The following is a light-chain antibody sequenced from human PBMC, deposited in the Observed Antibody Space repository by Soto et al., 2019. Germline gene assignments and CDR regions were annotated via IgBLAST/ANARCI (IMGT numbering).Light chain of an antibody. V-gene: IGKV1-5*03. CDR3: QNYYHYAWT. Sequence: DIHMTQSPSTLSASVGDRVTITCRASQSISIWLAWYQQKPGKAPNLLIYKTSSLESGVPSRFSGSGSGTEFTLTIINLQPYDFATYYCQNYYHYAWTFGQGTKVEIK. CDR1: QSISIW. J-gene: IGKJ1*01. CDR2: KTS.